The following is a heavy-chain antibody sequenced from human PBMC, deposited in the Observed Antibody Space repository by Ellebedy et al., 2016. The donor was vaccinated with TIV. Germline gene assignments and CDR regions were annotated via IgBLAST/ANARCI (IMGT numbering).Heavy chain of an antibody. CDR1: GDSVSNNGVT. CDR3: ARVRGVSVAGPGWFDP. V-gene: IGHV6-1*01. CDR2: TYFRSKWYN. D-gene: IGHD6-19*01. J-gene: IGHJ5*02. Sequence: SQTLSLTCAISGDSVSNNGVTWNWIRQSPSRGLEWLGRTYFRSKWYNDYAVSVKSRITINPDTSKNQFSLHLTSVTPDDTAVYYCARVRGVSVAGPGWFDPWGQGTLVIVSS.